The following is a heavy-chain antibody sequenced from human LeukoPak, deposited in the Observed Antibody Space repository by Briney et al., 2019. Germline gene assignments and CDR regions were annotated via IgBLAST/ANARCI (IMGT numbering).Heavy chain of an antibody. CDR2: ISAYNGNT. CDR3: ARLGAAAGIGDY. V-gene: IGHV1-18*01. CDR1: GGTFSSYA. Sequence: ASVKVSCKASGGTFSSYAISWVRQAPGQGLEWMGWISAYNGNTNYAQKLQGRVTMTTGTSTSTAYMELRSLRSDDTAVYYCARLGAAAGIGDYWGQGTLVTVSS. D-gene: IGHD6-13*01. J-gene: IGHJ4*02.